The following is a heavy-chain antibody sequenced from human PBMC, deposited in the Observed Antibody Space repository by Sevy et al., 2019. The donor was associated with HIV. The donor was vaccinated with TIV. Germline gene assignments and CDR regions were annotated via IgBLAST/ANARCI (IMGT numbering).Heavy chain of an antibody. CDR1: GYTFNTYR. CDR2: VSPHNGDT. D-gene: IGHD2-15*01. CDR3: ARAYCSGGRCYSLAY. V-gene: IGHV1-18*01. J-gene: IGHJ4*02. Sequence: ASVKVSCKVSGYTFNTYRIHWVRQAPGQGLEGMGWVSPHNGDTNYAQRLQGRITMFTDSSTSTAYMELRNLRSDDTALYYCARAYCSGGRCYSLAYWGQGTLVTVSS.